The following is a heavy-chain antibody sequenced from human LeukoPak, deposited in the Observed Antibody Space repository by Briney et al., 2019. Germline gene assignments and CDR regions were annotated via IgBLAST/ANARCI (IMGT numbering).Heavy chain of an antibody. CDR1: GGTFSSYA. D-gene: IGHD3-10*01. J-gene: IGHJ6*02. V-gene: IGHV1-69*13. CDR2: IIPIFGTA. Sequence: SVKVSCKASGGTFSSYAISWVRQAPGQGLEWMGGIIPIFGTANYAQKFQGRVTITANESTSTAYMELSSLRSEDTAVYYCAGSGAYYYGMDVWGQGTTVTVSS. CDR3: AGSGAYYYGMDV.